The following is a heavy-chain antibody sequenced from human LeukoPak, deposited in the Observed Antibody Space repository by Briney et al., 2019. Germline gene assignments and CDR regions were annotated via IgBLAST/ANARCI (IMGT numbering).Heavy chain of an antibody. CDR2: ISGSGGST. CDR3: ARTSPTSHFDF. D-gene: IGHD3-16*01. Sequence: RAGGSLRLXCAASGFTFSSYAMSWVRQAPGKGLEGVSAISGSGGSTYYADSVKGRFTISRDNARNTLYLQMNSLRAEDTALYYCARTSPTSHFDFWGQGTLVTVSS. V-gene: IGHV3-23*01. CDR1: GFTFSSYA. J-gene: IGHJ4*02.